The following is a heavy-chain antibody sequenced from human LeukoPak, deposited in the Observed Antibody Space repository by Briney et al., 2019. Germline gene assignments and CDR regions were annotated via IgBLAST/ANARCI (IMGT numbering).Heavy chain of an antibody. J-gene: IGHJ4*02. Sequence: QPGRSLRLSCAASGFTFSSYAMHWVRQAPGKGLGWVAVISYDGSNKYYADSVKGRFTISRDNSKNTLYLQMNSLRAEDTAVYYCARDGPEYCSGGSCYSGYWGQGTLVTVSS. CDR2: ISYDGSNK. CDR1: GFTFSSYA. D-gene: IGHD2-15*01. V-gene: IGHV3-30-3*01. CDR3: ARDGPEYCSGGSCYSGY.